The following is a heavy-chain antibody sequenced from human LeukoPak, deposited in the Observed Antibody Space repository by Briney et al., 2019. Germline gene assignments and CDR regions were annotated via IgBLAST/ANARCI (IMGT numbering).Heavy chain of an antibody. CDR3: AKVRSYYYGSGSPGDY. CDR1: GFTFSSYA. Sequence: PGRSLRLSCAASGFTFSSYAMSWVRQAPGKGLEWVSAISGSGGSTYYADSVKGRFTISRDNSKNTLYLQMNSLRAEDTAVYYCAKVRSYYYGSGSPGDYWGQGTLVTVSS. CDR2: ISGSGGST. J-gene: IGHJ4*02. D-gene: IGHD3-10*01. V-gene: IGHV3-23*01.